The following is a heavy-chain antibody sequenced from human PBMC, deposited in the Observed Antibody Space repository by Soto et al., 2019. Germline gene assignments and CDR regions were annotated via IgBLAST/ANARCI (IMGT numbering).Heavy chain of an antibody. J-gene: IGHJ4*02. CDR1: GFIFSNYY. V-gene: IGHV3-74*01. CDR3: VRSVSGKYDY. Sequence: EVQLVESGGGLVQPGGSLRLSCTASGFIFSNYYLHWVRQVPGKGLLWVSRISGDGSSTNYADSARGRFTISRDSAKNTLYLQMNNLRAEDTALYYCVRSVSGKYDYWGQGTLVTVSS. D-gene: IGHD6-19*01. CDR2: ISGDGSST.